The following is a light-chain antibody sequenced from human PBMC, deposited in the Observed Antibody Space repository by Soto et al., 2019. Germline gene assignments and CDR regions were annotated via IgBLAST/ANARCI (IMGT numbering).Light chain of an antibody. J-gene: IGKJ1*01. CDR1: QTISNW. CDR3: QKYNSFWT. CDR2: DAS. Sequence: DIQMTQSPSTLSASVGDRVTISCRASQTISNWLAWYQQKPGKAPKLMIYDASSLESGVPSRFSGSGSGTEFTLTISSLQPEDFATCYCQKYNSFWTFGQGTKVEIK. V-gene: IGKV1-5*01.